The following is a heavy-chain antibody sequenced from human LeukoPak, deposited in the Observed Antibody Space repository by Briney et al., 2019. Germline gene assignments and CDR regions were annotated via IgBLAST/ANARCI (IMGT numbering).Heavy chain of an antibody. CDR3: ARRGGSINFVY. Sequence: GESLKISCKGSGYSFTKYWIGWVRQMPGKGLEWMGIIYPEDSDSRYSPSFEGQVTISADKSITTAYLQWSSLKASDTAMYYCARRGGSINFVYWGQGTLVTVSS. CDR2: IYPEDSDS. J-gene: IGHJ4*02. V-gene: IGHV5-51*01. CDR1: GYSFTKYW. D-gene: IGHD1-26*01.